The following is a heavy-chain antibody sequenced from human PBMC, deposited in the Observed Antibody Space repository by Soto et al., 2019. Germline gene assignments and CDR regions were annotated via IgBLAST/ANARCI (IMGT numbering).Heavy chain of an antibody. J-gene: IGHJ4*02. CDR2: IYTSGST. Sequence: PSETLSLTCTVSGDSISSYYWSWIRQPAGKGLEWIGRIYTSGSTNYNPSLKSRVTMSVDTSKNQFSLKLSSVTAADTAVYYCAGVSYDRSGYWAFDYWGQGTLVTVYS. CDR1: GDSISSYY. CDR3: AGVSYDRSGYWAFDY. D-gene: IGHD3-22*01. V-gene: IGHV4-4*07.